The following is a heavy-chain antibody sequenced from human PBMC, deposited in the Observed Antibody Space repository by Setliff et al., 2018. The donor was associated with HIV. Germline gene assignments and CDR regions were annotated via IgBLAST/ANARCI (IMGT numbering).Heavy chain of an antibody. D-gene: IGHD7-27*01. Sequence: ASVKVSCKASGHSFTGYYIHWVRQAPGQGLEWMGWINPSSGATNFAQNFQGRVTMTRDTSISTVYMELSRLGSDDTAVYYCARGADYLGIPSYYYYYMDVWGKGTTVTVSS. CDR3: ARGADYLGIPSYYYYYMDV. V-gene: IGHV1-2*02. J-gene: IGHJ6*03. CDR1: GHSFTGYY. CDR2: INPSSGAT.